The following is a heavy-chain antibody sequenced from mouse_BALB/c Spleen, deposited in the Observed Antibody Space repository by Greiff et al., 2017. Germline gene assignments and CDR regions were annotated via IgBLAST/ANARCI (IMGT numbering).Heavy chain of an antibody. D-gene: IGHD1-1*01. J-gene: IGHJ2*01. CDR3: ARGPHTYYGSSPFDY. CDR2: INPYNGDT. V-gene: IGHV1-20*02. Sequence: EVQRVESGPELVKPGASVKISCKASGYSFTGYFMNWVMQSHGKSLEWIGRINPYNGDTFYNQKFKGKATLTVDKSSSTAHMELRSLASEDSAVYYCARGPHTYYGSSPFDYWGQGTTLTVSS. CDR1: GYSFTGYF.